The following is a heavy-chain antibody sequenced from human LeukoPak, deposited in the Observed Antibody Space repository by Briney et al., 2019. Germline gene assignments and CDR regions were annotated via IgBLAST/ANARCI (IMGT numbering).Heavy chain of an antibody. J-gene: IGHJ4*02. CDR2: VSNDGSNE. CDR1: EFTFSTYS. CDR3: ARDPRYSYGYLDY. Sequence: PGRSLGLSCAASEFTFSTYSMHWVRQAPGKGLEWVAFVSNDGSNEYHANSVKGRFTISRDNPRNTLYLQMNSLRTEDTAVYYCARDPRYSYGYLDYWGQGALVIVSS. V-gene: IGHV3-30-3*01. D-gene: IGHD5-18*01.